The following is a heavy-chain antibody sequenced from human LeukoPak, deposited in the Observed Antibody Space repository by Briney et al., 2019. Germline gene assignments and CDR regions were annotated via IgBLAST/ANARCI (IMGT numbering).Heavy chain of an antibody. CDR3: AREGGYGDYIHASDV. Sequence: PSETLSLTCTVSGGSIRGSSFYRGWIRQPPGGGLEFIGSIFYRGNTYYNPSLKSRVTISVDTSRNQFSLKLTSMTAADTAIYYCAREGGYGDYIHASDVWGQGAMVTVSS. J-gene: IGHJ3*01. V-gene: IGHV4-39*07. D-gene: IGHD4-17*01. CDR1: GGSIRGSSFY. CDR2: IFYRGNT.